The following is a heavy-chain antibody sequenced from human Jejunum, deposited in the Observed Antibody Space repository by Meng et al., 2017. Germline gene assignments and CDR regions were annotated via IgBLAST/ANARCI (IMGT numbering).Heavy chain of an antibody. CDR3: VRSHYYDGSGYYLDY. J-gene: IGHJ4*02. CDR1: GFTFRSYW. Sequence: GESLKISCAASGFTFRSYWMHWVRQAPGKGLVWVSRINGDGSSTSYADSVKGRFTISRDNAKNTLYLQMSSLRAEDTAVYYCVRSHYYDGSGYYLDYWGQGTLVTVSS. D-gene: IGHD3-22*01. CDR2: INGDGSST. V-gene: IGHV3-74*01.